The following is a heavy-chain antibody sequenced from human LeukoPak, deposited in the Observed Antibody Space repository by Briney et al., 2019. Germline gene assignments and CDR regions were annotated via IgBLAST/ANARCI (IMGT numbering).Heavy chain of an antibody. D-gene: IGHD1-7*01. CDR1: GGTFSSYA. Sequence: ASVKVSCKASGGTFSSYAISWVRQAPGQGLEWMGGTIPIFGTANYAQKFQGRVTIIADESTSTAYMELSSLRSEDTAVYYCACPQTGTTTLNAFDIWGQGTMVTVSS. CDR3: ACPQTGTTTLNAFDI. CDR2: TIPIFGTA. V-gene: IGHV1-69*13. J-gene: IGHJ3*02.